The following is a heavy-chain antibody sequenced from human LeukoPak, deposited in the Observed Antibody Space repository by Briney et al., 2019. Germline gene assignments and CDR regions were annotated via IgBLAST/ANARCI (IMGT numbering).Heavy chain of an antibody. J-gene: IGHJ4*02. CDR3: ARFAVHRRIAVTGQFGLDY. CDR1: GYTFTSYY. D-gene: IGHD6-19*01. V-gene: IGHV1-46*01. CDR2: INPSGGTT. Sequence: ASVKASCKASGYTFTSYYMHWVRQAPGQGLEWMGIINPSGGTTNYAQKFQGRVTMTRDTSTSTVYMELSSLRSEDTAVYYCARFAVHRRIAVTGQFGLDYWGRGTLVTVSS.